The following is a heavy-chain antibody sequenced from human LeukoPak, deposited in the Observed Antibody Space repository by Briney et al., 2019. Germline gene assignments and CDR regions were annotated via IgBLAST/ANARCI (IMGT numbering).Heavy chain of an antibody. V-gene: IGHV4-4*07. D-gene: IGHD3-22*01. CDR1: GGSISSYY. J-gene: IGHJ4*02. CDR3: ARDSSGYHSFDY. Sequence: SETLSLTCTVSGGSISSYYWSWIRQPAGKGLEWIGRIYTSGSTNYNPSLKSRVTISVDTSKNQFSLKLSSVSAADTAVYYCARDSSGYHSFDYWGQGALVTVSS. CDR2: IYTSGST.